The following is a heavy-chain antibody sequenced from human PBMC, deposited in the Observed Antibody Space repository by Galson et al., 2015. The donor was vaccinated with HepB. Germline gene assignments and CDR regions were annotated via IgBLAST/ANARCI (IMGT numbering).Heavy chain of an antibody. D-gene: IGHD5-18*01. Sequence: SVKVSCKASGYTFTSYDINWVRQATGQGLEWMGWMNPNSGNTGYAQKFQGRVTMARNTSISTAYMELSSLRSEDTAVYYCARGGYSYGLGSWFDPWGQGTLVTVSS. CDR1: GYTFTSYD. J-gene: IGHJ5*02. CDR2: MNPNSGNT. V-gene: IGHV1-8*01. CDR3: ARGGYSYGLGSWFDP.